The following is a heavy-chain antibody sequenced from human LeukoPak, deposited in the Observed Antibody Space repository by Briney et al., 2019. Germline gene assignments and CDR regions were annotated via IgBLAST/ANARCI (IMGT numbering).Heavy chain of an antibody. D-gene: IGHD3-3*01. V-gene: IGHV1-69*04. J-gene: IGHJ5*02. CDR1: GGTFSSYA. CDR2: IIPILGIA. CDR3: ATVPGARFGVIALRRNWFDP. Sequence: SVTVSCKASGGTFSSYAISWVRQAPGQGLEWMGRIIPILGIANYAQKFQGRVTITADKSTSTAYMELSSLRSEDTAVYYCATVPGARFGVIALRRNWFDPWGQGTLVTVSS.